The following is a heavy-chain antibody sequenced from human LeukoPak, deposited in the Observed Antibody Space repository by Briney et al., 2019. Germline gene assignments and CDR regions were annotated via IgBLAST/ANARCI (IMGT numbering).Heavy chain of an antibody. CDR3: ARDGIAAANDAFDI. CDR1: GFTFSSYA. V-gene: IGHV3-21*01. D-gene: IGHD6-13*01. J-gene: IGHJ3*02. Sequence: GGSLRLSCAASGFTFSSYAMSWVRQAPGKGLEWVSSISSSSSYIYYADSVKGRFTISRDNAKNSLYLQMNSLRAEDTAVYYCARDGIAAANDAFDIWGQGTMVTVSS. CDR2: ISSSSSYI.